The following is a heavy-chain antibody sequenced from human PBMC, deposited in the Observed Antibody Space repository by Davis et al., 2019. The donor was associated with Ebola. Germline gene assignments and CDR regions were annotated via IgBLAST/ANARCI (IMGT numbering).Heavy chain of an antibody. CDR3: ARGSLAAGGLFDY. D-gene: IGHD6-13*01. V-gene: IGHV4-39*07. CDR2: IYYSGST. Sequence: PSETLSLTCTVSGGSISSSSYYWGWIRQPPGKGLEWIGSIYYSGSTYYNPSLKSRVTISVDTSKNQFSLKLSSVTAADTAVYYCARGSLAAGGLFDYWGQGTLVTVSS. CDR1: GGSISSSSYY. J-gene: IGHJ4*02.